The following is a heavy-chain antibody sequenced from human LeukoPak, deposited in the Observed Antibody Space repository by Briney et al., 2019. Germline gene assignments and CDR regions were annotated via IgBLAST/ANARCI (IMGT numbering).Heavy chain of an antibody. CDR2: INHSGST. Sequence: SETLSLTCTVSGGSIGSSTYYWSWIRQSPGKGLEWIGEINHSGSTNYNPSLKSRVNISVDTSKNQFSLKLSSVTAADTAVYYCARVGRFGELLRNYYYYGMDVWGQGTTVTVSS. V-gene: IGHV4-39*07. CDR3: ARVGRFGELLRNYYYYGMDV. J-gene: IGHJ6*02. CDR1: GGSIGSSTYY. D-gene: IGHD3-10*01.